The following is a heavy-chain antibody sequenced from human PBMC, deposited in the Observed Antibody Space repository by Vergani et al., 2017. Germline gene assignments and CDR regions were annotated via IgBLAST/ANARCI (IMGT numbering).Heavy chain of an antibody. CDR3: AKGRITIFGVPSWYFDL. D-gene: IGHD3-3*01. Sequence: EVQLVESGGGLVQPGRSLRLSCAASGFTFDDYAMHWVRQAPGKGLEWVSGISWNSGSIGYADSVKGRFTISRDNAKNSLYLQMNSLRAEDTALYYCAKGRITIFGVPSWYFDLWGRGTLVTVSS. CDR1: GFTFDDYA. J-gene: IGHJ2*01. V-gene: IGHV3-9*01. CDR2: ISWNSGSI.